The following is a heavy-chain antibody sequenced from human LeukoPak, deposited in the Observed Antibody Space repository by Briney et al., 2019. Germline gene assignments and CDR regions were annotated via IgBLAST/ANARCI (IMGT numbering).Heavy chain of an antibody. D-gene: IGHD6-19*01. CDR1: GLSVSSNC. J-gene: IGHJ3*02. Sequence: PGGSLRLSCAASGLSVSSNCMSWVRQAPGKGLEWVAVISYDGSNKYYADSVKGRFSISRDNSKNTVYVQMNSLRPEDTAVYYRARMMYSSGWYGTTNAFDIWGQGTMVTVSS. V-gene: IGHV3-30*03. CDR2: ISYDGSNK. CDR3: ARMMYSSGWYGTTNAFDI.